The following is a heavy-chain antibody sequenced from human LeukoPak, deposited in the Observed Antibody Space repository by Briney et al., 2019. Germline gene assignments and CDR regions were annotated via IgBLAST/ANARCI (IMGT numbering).Heavy chain of an antibody. CDR2: INHSGSA. V-gene: IGHV4-34*01. D-gene: IGHD3-10*01. J-gene: IGHJ6*02. Sequence: SETLSLTCAVYGGSFSGYYWSWIRQPPGKGLEWIGEINHSGSANYNPSLKSRVTISVDTSKNQFSLKLSSVTAADTAVYYCARALREYGSGSYYYGMDVWGQGTTVTVSS. CDR3: ARALREYGSGSYYYGMDV. CDR1: GGSFSGYY.